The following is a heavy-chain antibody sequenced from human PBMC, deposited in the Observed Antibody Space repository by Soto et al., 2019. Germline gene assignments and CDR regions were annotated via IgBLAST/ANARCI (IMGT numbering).Heavy chain of an antibody. CDR1: GGTFSKYS. Sequence: GASVKASSKASGGTFSKYSIRSVRQAPGQRKKWMGRIIPILGIANYAQKFQGRVTITADKSTSTAYMELSSLRSEDTAVYYCALELEYYYYYYKEXSGTGITVTASS. V-gene: IGHV1-69*02. CDR3: ALELEYYYYYYKEX. J-gene: IGHJ6*03. CDR2: IIPILGIA. D-gene: IGHD1-7*01.